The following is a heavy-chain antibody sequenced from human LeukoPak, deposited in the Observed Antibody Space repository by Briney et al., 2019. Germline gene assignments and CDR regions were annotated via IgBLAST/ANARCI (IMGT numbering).Heavy chain of an antibody. J-gene: IGHJ4*02. CDR1: GYTFTSYD. D-gene: IGHD6-19*01. Sequence: ASVKVSCKASGYTFTSYDINWVRQATGQGLEWMGWMNPNSGNTGYAQKFQGRVTITRNTSISTAYMELSSLRSEDTAVYYCARGYSSGRDFDYWGQGTLVTVSS. V-gene: IGHV1-8*03. CDR2: MNPNSGNT. CDR3: ARGYSSGRDFDY.